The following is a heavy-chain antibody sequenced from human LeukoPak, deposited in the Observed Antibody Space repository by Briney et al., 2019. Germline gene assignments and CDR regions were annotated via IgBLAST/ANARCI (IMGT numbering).Heavy chain of an antibody. V-gene: IGHV3-48*02. CDR1: GFTFSIYA. CDR3: ARGGTGSYPPDY. D-gene: IGHD1-26*01. J-gene: IGHJ4*02. CDR2: VSSGSSTI. Sequence: GGSLRLSCAASGFTFSIYAMSWVRQAPGKGLEWVSYVSSGSSTIYYADSVKGRFTISRDNAKNSLYLQMNSLRDEDTAVYYCARGGTGSYPPDYWGQGTLVTVSS.